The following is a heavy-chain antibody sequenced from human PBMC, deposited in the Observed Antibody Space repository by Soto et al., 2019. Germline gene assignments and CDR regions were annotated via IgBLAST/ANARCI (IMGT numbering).Heavy chain of an antibody. D-gene: IGHD6-19*01. CDR3: EKAHVMVVAGSNFDY. Sequence: SETLSLTCTVSGYSISSGSYWGWIRQPPGKGPEWIASIYHGGTTFYNPSLKSRVTVSVDKSNNQFSLKLRSVTAADTAVYYCEKAHVMVVAGSNFDYWGHGTLVTVSS. V-gene: IGHV4-38-2*02. CDR1: GYSISSGSY. J-gene: IGHJ4*01. CDR2: IYHGGTT.